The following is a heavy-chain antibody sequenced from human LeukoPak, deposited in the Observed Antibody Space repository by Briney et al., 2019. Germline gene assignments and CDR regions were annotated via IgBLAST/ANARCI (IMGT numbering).Heavy chain of an antibody. CDR3: ARDYYGDYYQSGYGMDV. V-gene: IGHV3-21*01. J-gene: IGHJ6*02. D-gene: IGHD4-17*01. CDR1: GFTFSTYS. Sequence: GGSLRLSCAASGFTFSTYSMNWVRQAPGKGLEYVSSISGSGGFKFYTDSVKGRFTISSDNVKGSLYLQLRSLRAEDTAVYYCARDYYGDYYQSGYGMDVWGQGTTVTVSS. CDR2: ISGSGGFK.